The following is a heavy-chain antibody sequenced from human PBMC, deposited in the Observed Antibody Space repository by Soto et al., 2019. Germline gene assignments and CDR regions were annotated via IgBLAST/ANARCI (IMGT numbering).Heavy chain of an antibody. D-gene: IGHD3-16*02. CDR3: ARSTSMSRWDYVWGSYRYTRDAFDI. V-gene: IGHV4-39*01. J-gene: IGHJ3*02. CDR1: GGSISSSSYY. Sequence: SETLSLTCTVSGGSISSSSYYWGWIRQPPGKGLEWIGSIYYSGSTYYNPSLKSRVTISVDTSKNQFSLKLSSVTAADTAVYYGARSTSMSRWDYVWGSYRYTRDAFDIWGQGTMVTVSS. CDR2: IYYSGST.